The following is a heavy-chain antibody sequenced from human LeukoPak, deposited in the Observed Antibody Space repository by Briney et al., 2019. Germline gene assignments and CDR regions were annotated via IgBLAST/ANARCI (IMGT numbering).Heavy chain of an antibody. CDR3: AKSYSSSWYDYYYYGMDV. Sequence: GGSLRLSCAASGFTFSGYGMHWVRQAPGKGLEWVAVISYDGSNKYYADSVKGRFTISRDNSKNTLYLQMNSLRAEDTAVYYCAKSYSSSWYDYYYYGMDVWGQGTTVTVSS. CDR2: ISYDGSNK. V-gene: IGHV3-30*18. J-gene: IGHJ6*02. CDR1: GFTFSGYG. D-gene: IGHD6-13*01.